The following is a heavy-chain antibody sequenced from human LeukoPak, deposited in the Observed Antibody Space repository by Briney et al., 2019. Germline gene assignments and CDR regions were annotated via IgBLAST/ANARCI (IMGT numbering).Heavy chain of an antibody. V-gene: IGHV3-33*02. CDR2: IWSDGTTE. CDR1: GFTLSRSA. J-gene: IGHJ4*02. D-gene: IGHD2-15*01. CDR3: ARDRSRYCSGGSCSRFDY. Sequence: GRSLRLSCAASGFTLSRSAMHWVRQAPGKGLEWVAVIWSDGTTEKYADSVKGRFTISRDSSTNTLFLQMNSLRAEDTAVYYCARDRSRYCSGGSCSRFDYWGQGTLVTVSS.